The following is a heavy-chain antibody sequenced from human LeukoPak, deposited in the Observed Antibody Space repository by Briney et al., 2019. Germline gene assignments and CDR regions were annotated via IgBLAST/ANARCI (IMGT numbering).Heavy chain of an antibody. J-gene: IGHJ4*02. V-gene: IGHV3-33*01. CDR3: ARDLRKAAFDI. CDR2: IWYDGSNK. CDR1: GFTFSSYG. Sequence: GRSLRLSCAASGFTFSSYGMHWVRQAPGKGLEWVAVIWYDGSNKYYADSVKGRFTISRDNSKNTLYLQMNSLRAEDTAVYYCARDLRKAAFDIWGQGTLVTVSS. D-gene: IGHD2-15*01.